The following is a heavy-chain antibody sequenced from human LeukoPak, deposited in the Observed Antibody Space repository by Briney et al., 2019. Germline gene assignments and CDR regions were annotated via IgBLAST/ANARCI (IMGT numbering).Heavy chain of an antibody. Sequence: GGSLRLSCAASGFTVSSAYMSWVRQAPGKGLEWVSDIYTTGITYYADSVKGRFTISRDNSRNTLYLQMNTLRAEDTAVYYCARELRTPYDILGRGNAFDIWGQGTMVTVSS. D-gene: IGHD3-9*01. CDR3: ARELRTPYDILGRGNAFDI. V-gene: IGHV3-66*01. J-gene: IGHJ3*02. CDR1: GFTVSSAY. CDR2: IYTTGIT.